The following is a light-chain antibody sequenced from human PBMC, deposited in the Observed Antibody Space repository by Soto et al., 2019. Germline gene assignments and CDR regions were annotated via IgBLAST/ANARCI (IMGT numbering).Light chain of an antibody. V-gene: IGLV2-11*01. CDR3: CSYAGSYTWV. CDR1: SSDVGGYNY. CDR2: DVS. Sequence: QAALTQPRSVSGSPGQSVTISCTGTSSDVGGYNYVSWYRQHPGKAPKLMIYDVSKRPSGVPDRFSGSKSGNTASLTISGLQAEDEADYYCCSYAGSYTWVFVTGTKVTVL. J-gene: IGLJ1*01.